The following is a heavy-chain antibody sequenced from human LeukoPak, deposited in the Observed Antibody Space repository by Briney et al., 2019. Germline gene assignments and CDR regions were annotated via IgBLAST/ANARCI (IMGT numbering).Heavy chain of an antibody. J-gene: IGHJ3*02. V-gene: IGHV3-30*18. CDR1: GFTFSSYG. D-gene: IGHD6-13*01. CDR3: AKMIIAADGDAFDI. CDR2: ISYDGSNK. Sequence: GGSLRLSCAASGFTFSSYGMHWVRQAPGKGLEWVAVISYDGSNKYYADSVKGRFTISRDNSKNTLYLQMNSLRAEDTAVYYCAKMIIAADGDAFDIWGQGTMVTVSS.